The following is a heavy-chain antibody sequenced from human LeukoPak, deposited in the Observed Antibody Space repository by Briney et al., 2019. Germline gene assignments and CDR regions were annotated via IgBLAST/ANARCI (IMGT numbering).Heavy chain of an antibody. D-gene: IGHD1-14*01. Sequence: ASVKVSCKASGYTFTSYYMHWVRQAPGQGLEWMGIINPSGGSTSYAQKFQGRVTMTRDASTSTVYMELSSLRSEDTAVYYCATGLGNWYFDLWGRGTLVTASS. CDR1: GYTFTSYY. CDR3: ATGLGNWYFDL. CDR2: INPSGGST. V-gene: IGHV1-46*03. J-gene: IGHJ2*01.